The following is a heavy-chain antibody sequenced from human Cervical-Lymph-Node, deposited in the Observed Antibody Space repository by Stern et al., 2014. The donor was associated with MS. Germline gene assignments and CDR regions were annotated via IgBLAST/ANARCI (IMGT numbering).Heavy chain of an antibody. D-gene: IGHD5-18*01. CDR3: ARTVRDTRRRIDY. J-gene: IGHJ4*02. CDR1: GGSFSGYY. Sequence: QVQLQQWGAGLLKPSETLSLTCAVYGGSFSGYYWSWIRQPPGKGLEWIGEINHSGSTNYNPSLKSRVTISVDTSKNQFSLKLSSVTAADTAVYYCARTVRDTRRRIDYWGQGTLVTVSS. CDR2: INHSGST. V-gene: IGHV4-34*01.